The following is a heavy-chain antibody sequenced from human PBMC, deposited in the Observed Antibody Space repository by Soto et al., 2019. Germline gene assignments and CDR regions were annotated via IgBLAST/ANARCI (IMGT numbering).Heavy chain of an antibody. D-gene: IGHD3-22*01. Sequence: ASVKVSCKASGYTFTRYYMHWVRQAPGQGLEWMGIINPSDDATSYAEKFQGRLTMTKDTSTSTVYMETSSLRSEDTAVYYCARDLTREGDYYDRSGYYLDYWGQGTLVTVSS. CDR3: ARDLTREGDYYDRSGYYLDY. J-gene: IGHJ4*02. V-gene: IGHV1-46*01. CDR2: INPSDDAT. CDR1: GYTFTRYY.